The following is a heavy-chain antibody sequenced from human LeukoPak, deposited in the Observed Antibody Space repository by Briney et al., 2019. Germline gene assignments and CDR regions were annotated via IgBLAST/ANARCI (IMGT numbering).Heavy chain of an antibody. V-gene: IGHV4-38-2*02. CDR2: IYHSGST. CDR3: ARYWQRDDYYFDY. J-gene: IGHJ4*02. CDR1: GYSISSGYY. D-gene: IGHD2-8*02. Sequence: SETLSLTCTVSGYSISSGYYWGWIRQPPGKGLEWIGSIYHSGSTYYNPSLKSRVTISVDTSKNQFSLKLSSVTATDTAVYFCARYWQRDDYYFDYWGQGALVTVSS.